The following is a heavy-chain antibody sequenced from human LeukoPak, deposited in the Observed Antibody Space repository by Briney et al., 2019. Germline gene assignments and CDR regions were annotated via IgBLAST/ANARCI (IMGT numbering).Heavy chain of an antibody. V-gene: IGHV1-2*02. CDR2: INPQSGAT. CDR3: ARGGGDSGLYFAY. CDR1: GYSFTVFY. Sequence: GASVKVSCKASGYSFTVFYIHWVRPAPGQGLEWMAWINPQSGATNYAQKFKGRITTTRDMSITTAYMEMTTLRSDDTAVYYCARGGGDSGLYFAYWGQGTLVTVSS. J-gene: IGHJ4*02. D-gene: IGHD5-12*01.